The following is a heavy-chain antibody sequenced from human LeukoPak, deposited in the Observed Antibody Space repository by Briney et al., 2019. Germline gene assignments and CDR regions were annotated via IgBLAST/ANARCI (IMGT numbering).Heavy chain of an antibody. D-gene: IGHD3-16*01. V-gene: IGHV3-23*01. CDR1: GFTFSNYA. Sequence: PGGSLRLSCAASGFTFSNYAMSWVRQAPGKGLEWVSIISTSGSGGATYYADSVKGRFTIPRDSPKNTLYLQMNSIRAEDTAVYYCAREDYLRVGVGYYFDYWGQGTLVTVSS. CDR3: AREDYLRVGVGYYFDY. CDR2: ISTSGSGGAT. J-gene: IGHJ4*02.